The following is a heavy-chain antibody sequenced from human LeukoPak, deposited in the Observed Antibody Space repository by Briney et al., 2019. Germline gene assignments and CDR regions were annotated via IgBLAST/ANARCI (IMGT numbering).Heavy chain of an antibody. CDR2: IYYSGST. D-gene: IGHD4-11*01. CDR3: ARVRGNYFPDY. Sequence: SETLSLTRAVPGGSISSYYWCWIRQPPGEGVGWGGYIYYSGSTNNNPSLKSRVTISIDTSKNQFSLKLSTVTAADTGVYYCARVRGNYFPDYWGQGTLVTVSS. CDR1: GGSISSYY. V-gene: IGHV4-59*01. J-gene: IGHJ4*01.